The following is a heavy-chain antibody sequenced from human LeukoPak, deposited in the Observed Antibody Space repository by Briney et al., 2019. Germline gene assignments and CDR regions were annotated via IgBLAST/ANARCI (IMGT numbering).Heavy chain of an antibody. Sequence: SETLSLTCTVSGGSISNYYWYWMRQPPGKGLECIGYTYYSRTANYNPSLKSRVTISVDTSKNQFSLKLPSVTAADTAVYYCAKGGPEASAGLSWFDPWGQGTLVTVSS. J-gene: IGHJ5*02. CDR2: TYYSRTA. CDR1: GGSISNYY. CDR3: AKGGPEASAGLSWFDP. V-gene: IGHV4-59*01. D-gene: IGHD1-14*01.